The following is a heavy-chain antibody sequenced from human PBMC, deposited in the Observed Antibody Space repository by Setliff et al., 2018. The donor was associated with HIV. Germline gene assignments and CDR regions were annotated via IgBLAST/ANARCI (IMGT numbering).Heavy chain of an antibody. CDR1: GYTFTNYG. CDR3: ARVGSYWTQFDY. D-gene: IGHD2-15*01. V-gene: IGHV1-18*01. CDR2: ISAYNGNT. Sequence: ASVKVSCKASGYTFTNYGISWVRQAPGQGLEWMGWISAYNGNTNYAQKLQDRVTMTTDTSTSTAYMELRSLRSDDTAVYYCARVGSYWTQFDYWGQGTLVTVSS. J-gene: IGHJ4*01.